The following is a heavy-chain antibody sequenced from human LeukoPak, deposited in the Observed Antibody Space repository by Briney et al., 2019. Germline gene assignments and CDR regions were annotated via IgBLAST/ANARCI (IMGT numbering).Heavy chain of an antibody. CDR1: GFTVSSNY. CDR3: ARGKGHSSLF. V-gene: IGHV3-21*01. CDR2: ISSSSSYI. Sequence: GGSLRLSCAASGFTVSSNYMSWVRQAPGKGLEWVSSISSSSSYIYYADSVKGRFTISRDNAKNSLYLQMNSLRAEDTAVYYCARGKGHSSLFWGQGTLVTVSS. J-gene: IGHJ4*02. D-gene: IGHD6-13*01.